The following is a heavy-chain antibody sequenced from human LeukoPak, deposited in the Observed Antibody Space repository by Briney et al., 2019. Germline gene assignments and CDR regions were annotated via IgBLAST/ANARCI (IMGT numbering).Heavy chain of an antibody. J-gene: IGHJ4*02. CDR3: AKDGRRYYYDSSGYYYVDY. V-gene: IGHV3-30*18. Sequence: GGTLRLSCAASGFTFSSYGMHWVRQAPGKGLEWVAVISYDGSNKYYADSVKGRFTISRDNSKNTLYLQMNSLRAEDTAVYYCAKDGRRYYYDSSGYYYVDYWGQGTLVTVSS. D-gene: IGHD3-22*01. CDR1: GFTFSSYG. CDR2: ISYDGSNK.